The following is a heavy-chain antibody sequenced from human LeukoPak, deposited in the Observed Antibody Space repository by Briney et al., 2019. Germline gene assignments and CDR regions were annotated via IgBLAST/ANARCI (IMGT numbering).Heavy chain of an antibody. D-gene: IGHD3-22*01. V-gene: IGHV4-39*01. Sequence: SEALTLTGTGSGGSIIISSYYGGCIRQPPGKGLEWIGRIFYSGITYYNPSFKRRVTMSVATSKNQFSLKLSSVTAADTAVYFCARLYGSGYHYYGLDAWGPGTTVTVSS. CDR3: ARLYGSGYHYYGLDA. CDR2: IFYSGIT. J-gene: IGHJ6*02. CDR1: GGSIIISSYY.